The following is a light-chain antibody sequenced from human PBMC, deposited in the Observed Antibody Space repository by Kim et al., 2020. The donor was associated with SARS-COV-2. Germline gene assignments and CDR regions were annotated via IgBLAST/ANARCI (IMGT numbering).Light chain of an antibody. V-gene: IGLV3-19*01. Sequence: SSELTQDPAVSVALGQTVRITCQGDSLRRYYASWYQQKPGQAPVLVIYGKNNRPSGIPDRFSGSSSGNTASLTITGAQAEEEADYYCKSRDSSGKVVFGGGTKSPS. CDR3: KSRDSSGKVV. J-gene: IGLJ2*01. CDR1: SLRRYY. CDR2: GKN.